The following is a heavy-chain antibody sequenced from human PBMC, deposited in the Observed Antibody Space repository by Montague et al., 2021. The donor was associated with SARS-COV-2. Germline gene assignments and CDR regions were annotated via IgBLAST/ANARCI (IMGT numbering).Heavy chain of an antibody. CDR2: ISSSSSYI. J-gene: IGHJ6*02. Sequence: SRSLSFSASGFTFSSYSMNWVRQAPGKGLEWVSSISSSSSYIYYADSVKGRFTISRDNAKNSLYLQMNSLRAEDTAVYFCARERTVVIITGYYYYGVDVWGQGTTVTVSS. V-gene: IGHV3-21*01. D-gene: IGHD3-10*01. CDR3: ARERTVVIITGYYYYGVDV. CDR1: GFTFSSYS.